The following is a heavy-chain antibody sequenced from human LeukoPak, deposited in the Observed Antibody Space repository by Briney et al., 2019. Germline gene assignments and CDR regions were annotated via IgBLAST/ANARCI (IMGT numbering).Heavy chain of an antibody. CDR3: AKDGWAFRYYYYGMDV. J-gene: IGHJ6*02. Sequence: GGSLRLSCAASGFTFSSYGMHWVRQAPGKGLEWVAFIRYDGSNKYYADSVKGRFTISRDNSKNTLYLQMNSLRAEDTAVYYCAKDGWAFRYYYYGMDVWGQGTTVTVPS. D-gene: IGHD2-21*01. CDR1: GFTFSSYG. CDR2: IRYDGSNK. V-gene: IGHV3-30*02.